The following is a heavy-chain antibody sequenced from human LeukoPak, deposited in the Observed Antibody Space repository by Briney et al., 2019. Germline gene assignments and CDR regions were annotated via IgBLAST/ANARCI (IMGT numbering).Heavy chain of an antibody. D-gene: IGHD1-26*01. V-gene: IGHV1-24*01. Sequence: ASVKVSCKASGGTFSSYAISWVRQAPGQGLEWMGGFDPEDGETIYAQKFQGRVTMTEDTSTDTAYMELSSLRSEDTAVYYCATAYIVGATTSLDYWGQGTLVTVSS. CDR2: FDPEDGET. J-gene: IGHJ4*02. CDR1: GGTFSSYA. CDR3: ATAYIVGATTSLDY.